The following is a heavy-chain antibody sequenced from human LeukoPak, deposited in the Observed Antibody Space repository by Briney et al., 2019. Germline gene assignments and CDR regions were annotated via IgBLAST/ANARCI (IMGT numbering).Heavy chain of an antibody. CDR3: ARVRVDCTGGSCISYYFDY. J-gene: IGHJ4*02. CDR2: ISPYNGNT. D-gene: IGHD2-15*01. Sequence: ASVKVSCKASGYTFISFGFSWVRRAPGQGLEWMGWISPYNGNTNYAQRLQGRATMTADTSTRTAYMELRSLRSDDTAVYYCARVRVDCTGGSCISYYFDYWGQGTLVTVSS. V-gene: IGHV1-18*04. CDR1: GYTFISFG.